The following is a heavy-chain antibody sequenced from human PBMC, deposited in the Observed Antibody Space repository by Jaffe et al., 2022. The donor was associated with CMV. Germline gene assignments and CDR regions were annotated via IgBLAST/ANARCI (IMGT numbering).Heavy chain of an antibody. J-gene: IGHJ6*03. CDR1: GFTVSSNY. V-gene: IGHV3-53*02. CDR2: IYSDGNT. D-gene: IGHD2-21*02. Sequence: EVQLVESGGGLIQPGGSLRLSCAASGFTVSSNYMSWVRRAPGKGLEWVSVIYSDGNTNYADSVKGRFTISRDNSKNTLYLQMNNLRVEDTAVYYCARELVEVTTGFYYYYYMDVWGKGTTLTVSS. CDR3: ARELVEVTTGFYYYYYMDV.